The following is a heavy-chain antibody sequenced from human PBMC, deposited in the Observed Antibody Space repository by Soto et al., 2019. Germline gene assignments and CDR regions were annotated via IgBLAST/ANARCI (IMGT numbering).Heavy chain of an antibody. J-gene: IGHJ6*02. D-gene: IGHD3-22*01. V-gene: IGHV2-70*01. CDR3: ARSHSSGSVYYGMDV. CDR2: IDWDDDK. Sequence: SGPTLVNPTQTLTLTCTFSGFSLSTSGMCVSWIRQPPGKALEWLALIDWDDDKYYSTSLKTRLTISKDTSKNQVVLTMTNMDPVDTATYYCARSHSSGSVYYGMDVWGQGTTVTVS. CDR1: GFSLSTSGMC.